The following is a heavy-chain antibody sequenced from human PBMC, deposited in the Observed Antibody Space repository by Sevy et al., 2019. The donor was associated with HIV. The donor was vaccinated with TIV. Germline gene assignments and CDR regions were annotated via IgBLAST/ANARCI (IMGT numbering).Heavy chain of an antibody. D-gene: IGHD2-15*01. CDR2: IYSGGST. J-gene: IGHJ6*02. CDR1: GFTVSSNY. Sequence: GGSLRLSCAASGFTVSSNYMSWVRQAPGKGLEWVSVIYSGGSTYYADSVKGRFTINGENSKNTLYLQMNSLRAEDTAVYYCASDFTAFSRLKYCRGGSCYLGGMDVWGQGTTVTVSS. CDR3: ASDFTAFSRLKYCRGGSCYLGGMDV. V-gene: IGHV3-53*01.